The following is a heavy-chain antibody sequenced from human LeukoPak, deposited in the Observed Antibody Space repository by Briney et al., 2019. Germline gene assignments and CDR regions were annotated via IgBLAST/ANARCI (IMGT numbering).Heavy chain of an antibody. Sequence: SQTLSLTFTVSGGSISSGSYYWSWIRQPAGKGLEWIGRIYTSGSTKYNPTLKSRVTISVDTSKNQFSLKLRSVTAADTAVYYCAGHYPGSWYGGWGQGTLVTVSS. J-gene: IGHJ4*02. CDR2: IYTSGST. CDR3: AGHYPGSWYGG. CDR1: GGSISSGSYY. D-gene: IGHD6-13*01. V-gene: IGHV4-61*02.